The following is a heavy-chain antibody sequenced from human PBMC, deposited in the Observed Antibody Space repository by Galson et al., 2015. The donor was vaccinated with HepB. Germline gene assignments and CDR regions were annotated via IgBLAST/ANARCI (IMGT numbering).Heavy chain of an antibody. V-gene: IGHV3-43*01. CDR1: GFTFDDYT. CDR3: VKDLTYYYGSGISRAYGLDV. CDR2: ISWDGVTT. Sequence: SLRLSCAASGFTFDDYTMHWARQAPGKGLEWVSLISWDGVTTYYADSVKGRFTVSRDNSKHSLFLQMNSLRTQDTALYYCVKDLTYYYGSGISRAYGLDVWGQGTPVTVAS. D-gene: IGHD3-10*01. J-gene: IGHJ6*02.